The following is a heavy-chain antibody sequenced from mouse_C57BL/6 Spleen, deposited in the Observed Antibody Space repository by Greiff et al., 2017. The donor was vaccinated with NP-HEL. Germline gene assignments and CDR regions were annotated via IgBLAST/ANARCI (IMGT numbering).Heavy chain of an antibody. CDR3: ASKTVYAMDY. V-gene: IGHV5-17*01. Sequence: EVMLVESGGGLVKPGGSLKLSCAASGFTFSDYGMHWVRQAPEKGLEWVAYISSGSSTIYYADTVKGRFTISRDNAKNTLFLQMTSLRSEDTAMYYCASKTVYAMDYWGQGTSVTVSS. CDR2: ISSGSSTI. CDR1: GFTFSDYG. J-gene: IGHJ4*01.